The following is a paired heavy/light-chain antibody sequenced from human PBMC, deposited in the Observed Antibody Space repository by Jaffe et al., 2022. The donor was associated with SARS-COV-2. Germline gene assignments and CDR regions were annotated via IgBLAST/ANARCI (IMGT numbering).Heavy chain of an antibody. CDR2: INQSGGT. Sequence: QVQLQQWGAGLLRPSETLSLTCAVHGGSFSTSYWSWVRQPPGKGLEWIGEINQSGGTSYNPSLKSRVTISVDPSKNQFSLQLTSVTAVDTAVYYCATGGRYLSTFDYWGQGTLVTVSS. V-gene: IGHV4-34*01. D-gene: IGHD3-16*02. CDR3: ATGGRYLSTFDY. J-gene: IGHJ4*02. CDR1: GGSFSTSY.
Light chain of an antibody. CDR1: QGISNH. J-gene: IGKJ4*01. CDR2: AAS. Sequence: DIQMTQSPSSLSASVGDRVTITCRASQGISNHLAWFQQKRGEAPKSLIYAASSLQSGVPSKFSGSGSGTDFTLIIFSLQPEDFATYYCQQYNTYPLTFGGGTKVEIK. CDR3: QQYNTYPLT. V-gene: IGKV1-16*02.